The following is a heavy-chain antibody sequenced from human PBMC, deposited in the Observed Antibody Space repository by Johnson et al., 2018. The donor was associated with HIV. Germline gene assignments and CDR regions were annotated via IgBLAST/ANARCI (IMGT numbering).Heavy chain of an antibody. D-gene: IGHD2/OR15-2a*01. J-gene: IGHJ3*02. CDR3: TTDGVGDNIVSAFDM. CDR2: IKSKTDGETA. Sequence: VQLVESGGGLVKPGGSLRVSCAVSGITFSNAWMSWVRQAPGKGLEWVGRIKSKTDGETADYAAPVTGRFNISRDDSKKTLYLQMNSLKTEDTAVYYCTTDGVGDNIVSAFDMWGQGTMVTVSS. V-gene: IGHV3-15*01. CDR1: GITFSNAW.